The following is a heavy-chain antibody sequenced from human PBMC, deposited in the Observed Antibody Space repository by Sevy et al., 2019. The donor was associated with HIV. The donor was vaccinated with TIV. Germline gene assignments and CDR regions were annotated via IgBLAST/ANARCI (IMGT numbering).Heavy chain of an antibody. D-gene: IGHD3-10*01. V-gene: IGHV3-48*02. CDR3: ARTTCYYGSGSYKYFDY. CDR1: GFTFSTYS. Sequence: GGSLRLSCAASGFTFSTYSMNWVRQAPGKGLEWDSYISSSSSTIYYADSVKGRLTISRDNAKNSLYLQMNSLRDEDTAVYYCARTTCYYGSGSYKYFDYWGQGTLVTVSS. CDR2: ISSSSSTI. J-gene: IGHJ4*02.